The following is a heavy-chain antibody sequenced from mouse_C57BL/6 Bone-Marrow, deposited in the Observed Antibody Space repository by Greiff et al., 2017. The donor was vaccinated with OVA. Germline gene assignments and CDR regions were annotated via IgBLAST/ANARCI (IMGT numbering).Heavy chain of an antibody. CDR3: ARGDGNYYFDY. Sequence: VQLKQSGPELVKPGDSVKISCKASGYSFTGYFMNWVMQSHGKSLEWIGRINPYNGDTFYNQKFKGKATLTVDKSSSTAHMELRSLTSEDSAVYYCARGDGNYYFDYWGQGTTLTVSS. D-gene: IGHD2-1*01. CDR1: GYSFTGYF. J-gene: IGHJ2*01. V-gene: IGHV1-20*01. CDR2: INPYNGDT.